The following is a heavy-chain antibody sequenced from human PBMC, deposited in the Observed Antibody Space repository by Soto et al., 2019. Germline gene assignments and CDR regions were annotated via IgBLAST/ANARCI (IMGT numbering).Heavy chain of an antibody. V-gene: IGHV1-69*06. Sequence: SVKVSCKASGGTFSSYAISWVRQAPGQGLEWMGGIIPIFGTANYAQKFQGRVTITADKSTSTAYMELSSLRSEDTAVYYCARDLRTGIAAAGVFDYWGQGTLVTVS. D-gene: IGHD6-13*01. CDR1: GGTFSSYA. CDR2: IIPIFGTA. CDR3: ARDLRTGIAAAGVFDY. J-gene: IGHJ4*02.